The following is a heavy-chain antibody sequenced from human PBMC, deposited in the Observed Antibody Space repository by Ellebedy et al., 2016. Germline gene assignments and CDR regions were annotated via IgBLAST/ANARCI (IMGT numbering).Heavy chain of an antibody. CDR3: AREWYSSSWYEVGRCWFDP. D-gene: IGHD6-13*01. CDR2: INPNSGGT. Sequence: ASVKVSCXASGYTFTGYYMHWVRQAPGQGLEWMGWINPNSGGTNYAQKFQGRVTMTRDTSISTAYMELSRLRSDDTAVYYCAREWYSSSWYEVGRCWFDPWGQGTLVTVSS. CDR1: GYTFTGYY. J-gene: IGHJ5*02. V-gene: IGHV1-2*02.